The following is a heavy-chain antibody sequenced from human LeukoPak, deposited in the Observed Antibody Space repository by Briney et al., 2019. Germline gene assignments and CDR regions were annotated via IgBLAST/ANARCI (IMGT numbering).Heavy chain of an antibody. CDR1: GGSFSDYY. D-gene: IGHD5-18*01. CDR2: INHSGST. J-gene: IGHJ4*02. CDR3: ARVDTAMGADY. Sequence: SETLSLTCAVYGGSFSDYYWSWIRQPPGKGLEWIGEINHSGSTNYNLSLKSRVTISVDTSKNQFSLKLSSVTAADTAVYYCARVDTAMGADYWGQGTLVTVSS. V-gene: IGHV4-34*01.